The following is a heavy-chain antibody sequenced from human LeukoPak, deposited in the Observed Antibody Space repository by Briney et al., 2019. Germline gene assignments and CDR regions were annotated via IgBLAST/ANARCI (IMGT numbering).Heavy chain of an antibody. Sequence: SETLSLTCTVSGGSISSYYWSWIRQPAGKGLEWIGRIYTSGSTNYNPSLKSRVTMSVDTSKNQFSLKLSSVTAADTAVYYCARDLDSSWYYYYYGMDVWGQGTTVTVSS. D-gene: IGHD6-13*01. CDR2: IYTSGST. CDR1: GGSISSYY. V-gene: IGHV4-4*07. CDR3: ARDLDSSWYYYYYGMDV. J-gene: IGHJ6*02.